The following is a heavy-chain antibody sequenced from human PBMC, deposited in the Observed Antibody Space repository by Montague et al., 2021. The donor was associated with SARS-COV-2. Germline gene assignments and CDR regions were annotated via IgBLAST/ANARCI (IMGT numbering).Heavy chain of an antibody. CDR2: ISSSGTSI. CDR1: GFTFSSYE. CDR3: ARELLQFKGIFPYSYGMDV. Sequence: SLRLSCAISGFTFSSYEMNWVRQAPGKGLEWLSKISSSGTSIYYADSXXGQFTISRDNAKNSLYLQMNSLRAEDTAVYYCARELLQFKGIFPYSYGMDVWGQGTPVTVSS. D-gene: IGHD4-11*01. V-gene: IGHV3-48*03. J-gene: IGHJ6*02.